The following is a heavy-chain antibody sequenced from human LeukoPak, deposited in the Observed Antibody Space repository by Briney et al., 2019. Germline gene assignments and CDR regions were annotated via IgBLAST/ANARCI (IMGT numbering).Heavy chain of an antibody. CDR3: ASGGHGYNNY. J-gene: IGHJ4*02. CDR2: INPSGGST. D-gene: IGHD5-24*01. V-gene: IGHV1-46*01. Sequence: ASVKVSCKASGYTFTSYYMHWVRQAPGQGLEWMGIINPSGGSTSYAQKFQGRVTMTRDTSKNQFSLKLSSVTAADTAVYYCASGGHGYNNYWGQGTLVTVSS. CDR1: GYTFTSYY.